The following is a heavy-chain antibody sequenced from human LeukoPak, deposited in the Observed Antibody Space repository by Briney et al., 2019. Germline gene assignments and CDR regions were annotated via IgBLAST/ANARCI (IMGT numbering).Heavy chain of an antibody. CDR1: GGSFSGYY. Sequence: SETPSLTCAVYGGSFSGYYWSWIRQPPGKGLEWIGEINHSGSTNYNPSLKSRVTISVDTSKNQFSLKLSSVTAADTAVYYCARDVVVVPAAIHYGMDVWGQGTTVTVSS. CDR3: ARDVVVVPAAIHYGMDV. J-gene: IGHJ6*02. CDR2: INHSGST. D-gene: IGHD2-2*01. V-gene: IGHV4-34*01.